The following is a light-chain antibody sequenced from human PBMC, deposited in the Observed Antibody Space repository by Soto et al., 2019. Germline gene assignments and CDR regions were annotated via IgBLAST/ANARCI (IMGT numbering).Light chain of an antibody. CDR1: QSVSQF. CDR3: QQNANWPLT. V-gene: IGKV3-11*01. CDR2: TAS. Sequence: EIVLTQSPATLSLSPGERATLSCRTSQSVSQFFAWYQQKPGQAPRLLIYTASIRAAGIPARFSGSGSGTDFTLTINSLESDDFAVYYCQQNANWPLTFGGGTKVEIK. J-gene: IGKJ4*01.